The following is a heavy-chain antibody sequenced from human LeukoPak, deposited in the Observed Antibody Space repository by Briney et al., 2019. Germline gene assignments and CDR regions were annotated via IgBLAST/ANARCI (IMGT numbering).Heavy chain of an antibody. D-gene: IGHD6-19*01. CDR1: GYTFTSYY. V-gene: IGHV1-46*01. J-gene: IGHJ6*02. Sequence: ASVNVSCKASGYTFTSYYMHWVRQAPGQGLEWMGIINPSGGSTSYAQKFQGRVTMTSDTSTRTVYMELSSLRSEDTAVYYCAREWGLRLAVNPKGMDVWGQGTTVIVSS. CDR2: INPSGGST. CDR3: AREWGLRLAVNPKGMDV.